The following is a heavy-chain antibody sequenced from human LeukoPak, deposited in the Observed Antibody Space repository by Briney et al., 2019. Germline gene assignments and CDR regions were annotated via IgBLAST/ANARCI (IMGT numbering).Heavy chain of an antibody. J-gene: IGHJ3*02. CDR1: GGSISTYY. V-gene: IGHV4-59*01. D-gene: IGHD3-22*01. CDR2: IYHSGST. Sequence: PSETLSLTCTVSGGSISTYYWNWIRQPPGKGLEWIGYIYHSGSTNYNPSLQSRVTISVDTSKNQFSLNLNSVTAADTAVYYCAREITSNYYDSSGYRLRDAFDIWGQGTMVTVSS. CDR3: AREITSNYYDSSGYRLRDAFDI.